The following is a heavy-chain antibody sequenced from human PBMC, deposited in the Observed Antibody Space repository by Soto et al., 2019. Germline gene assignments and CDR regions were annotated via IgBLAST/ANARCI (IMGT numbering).Heavy chain of an antibody. V-gene: IGHV1-8*01. CDR2: MNPNSGNT. CDR3: AGARGGYDPIFD. Sequence: ASVKVSCKASGYTFTSYDINWVRQATGQGLEWMGWMNPNSGNTGYAQKFQGRVTMTRNTSISTAYMELSSLRSEDTAVYYCAGARGGYDPIFDWGQGTLVTVSS. CDR1: GYTFTSYD. J-gene: IGHJ4*02. D-gene: IGHD5-12*01.